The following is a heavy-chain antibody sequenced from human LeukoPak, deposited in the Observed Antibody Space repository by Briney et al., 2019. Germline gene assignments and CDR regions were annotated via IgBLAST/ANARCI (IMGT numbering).Heavy chain of an antibody. CDR3: AREIQYYYDSSGYFHDAFDI. V-gene: IGHV3-66*01. D-gene: IGHD3-22*01. Sequence: GGSLRLSCATSGFTFSSYAMSWVRQAPGKGLEWVSVIYSGGSTYYADSVKGRFTISRDNSKNTLYLQMNSLRAEDTAVYYCAREIQYYYDSSGYFHDAFDIWGQGTMVTVSS. J-gene: IGHJ3*02. CDR1: GFTFSSYA. CDR2: IYSGGST.